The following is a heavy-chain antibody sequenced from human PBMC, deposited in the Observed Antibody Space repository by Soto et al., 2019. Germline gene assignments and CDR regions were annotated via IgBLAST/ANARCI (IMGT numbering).Heavy chain of an antibody. D-gene: IGHD6-6*01. CDR2: INPNSGGT. CDR1: GYTFTGYY. J-gene: IGHJ6*03. CDR3: ARGSPENLIAARGWYYYMDV. Sequence: QVQLVQSGAEVKKPGASVKVSCKASGYTFTGYYMHWVRQAPGQGLEWMGWINPNSGGTNYAKKFQGWVTMTRDTSISTAYMEMSRLRSDDTAVYYCARGSPENLIAARGWYYYMDVWGKGTTVTVSS. V-gene: IGHV1-2*04.